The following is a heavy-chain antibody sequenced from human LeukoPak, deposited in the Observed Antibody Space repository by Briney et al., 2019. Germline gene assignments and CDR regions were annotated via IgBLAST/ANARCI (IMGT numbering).Heavy chain of an antibody. D-gene: IGHD3-22*01. J-gene: IGHJ4*02. CDR2: IRSKANSYAT. V-gene: IGHV3-73*01. CDR1: GFTFSGSA. Sequence: GGSLRLSCAASGFTFSGSAMHWVRQASGKGLEWVGRIRSKANSYATAYAASVKGRFTISRDDSKNTAYLQMNSLKTEDTAVYYCTRRGYYYSSGYHKDYWGQGTLVTVSS. CDR3: TRRGYYYSSGYHKDY.